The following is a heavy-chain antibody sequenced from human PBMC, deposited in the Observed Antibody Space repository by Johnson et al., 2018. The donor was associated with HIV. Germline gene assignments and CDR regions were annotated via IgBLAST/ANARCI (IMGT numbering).Heavy chain of an antibody. Sequence: VQLVESGGGLVQPGGSLRLSCAASGFTFSSYAMHWVRQAPGKGLEWVAVISYDGSNKYYADSVKGRFTISRDNSKNTLYLQMNSLRAEDTAVYSCAREGRRDAFDIWRQGTIVTVSS. J-gene: IGHJ3*02. CDR3: AREGRRDAFDI. CDR2: ISYDGSNK. V-gene: IGHV3-30-3*01. CDR1: GFTFSSYA.